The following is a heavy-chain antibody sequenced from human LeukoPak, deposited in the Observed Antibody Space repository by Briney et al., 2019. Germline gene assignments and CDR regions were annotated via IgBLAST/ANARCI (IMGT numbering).Heavy chain of an antibody. J-gene: IGHJ6*02. CDR2: IYYSGST. D-gene: IGHD1-1*01. V-gene: IGHV4-39*01. CDR1: GGSICSSVYH. CDR3: ARLPVHEGVDV. Sequence: SETLSVTLTVSGGSICSSVYHWGWIRQPPGKGLEWIGSIYYSGSTHYNPSLTRRVTISVATSKNQFSLNLSSVTAADTAVYYCARLPVHEGVDVWGQAPAVLVSS.